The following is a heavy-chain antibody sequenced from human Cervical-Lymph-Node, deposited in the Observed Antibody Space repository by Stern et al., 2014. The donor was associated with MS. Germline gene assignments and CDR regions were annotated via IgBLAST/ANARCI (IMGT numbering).Heavy chain of an antibody. Sequence: QVQLVQSGSAMKMPGASVKVSCKASGYMFTKFALNWVRQAPGQGFEWLGWINPRTGTPTYAQGFTGRFVFSLDTSVSTAFLQITSLKAEDTAVYYCAKPIGSADHAFDSWGQGTLVTVSS. V-gene: IGHV7-4-1*02. J-gene: IGHJ4*02. CDR1: GYMFTKFA. CDR3: AKPIGSADHAFDS. CDR2: INPRTGTP. D-gene: IGHD6-13*01.